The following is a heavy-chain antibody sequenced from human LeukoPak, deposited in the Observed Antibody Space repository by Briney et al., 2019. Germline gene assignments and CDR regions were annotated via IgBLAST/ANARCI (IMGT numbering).Heavy chain of an antibody. Sequence: PSETLSLTCSVAGGSIINYYWSWIRQSAGTGLEWVGRIYITGSTTYNPSLQSRLSISVDTSKNQFSLMLRSVSAADPGVYYWARLKYYDSTGYSPGYYMDVWGKGITVTVSS. CDR2: IYITGST. V-gene: IGHV4-4*07. D-gene: IGHD3-22*01. CDR1: GGSIINYY. J-gene: IGHJ6*03. CDR3: ARLKYYDSTGYSPGYYMDV.